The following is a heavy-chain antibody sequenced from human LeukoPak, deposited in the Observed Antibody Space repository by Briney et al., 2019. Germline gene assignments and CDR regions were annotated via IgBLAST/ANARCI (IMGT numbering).Heavy chain of an antibody. CDR3: ATYLQQPLDY. Sequence: GGSLRLSCAASGFTFRSYEMNWVRQAPGEGLEWVSYISTRGSTIYYAESVKGRFTISRDNAKNSLYLQMSSLRAEDTAVYYCATYLQQPLDYWGQGTLVTVSS. V-gene: IGHV3-48*03. CDR1: GFTFRSYE. J-gene: IGHJ4*02. D-gene: IGHD6-13*01. CDR2: ISTRGSTI.